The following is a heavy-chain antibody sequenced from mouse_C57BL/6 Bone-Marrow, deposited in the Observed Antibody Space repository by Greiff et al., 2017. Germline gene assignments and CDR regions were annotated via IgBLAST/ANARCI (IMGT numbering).Heavy chain of an antibody. CDR3: TTWSLLWCFDF. J-gene: IGHJ1*03. CDR2: IDPENGDT. V-gene: IGHV14-4*01. Sequence: VQLQQSGAELVRPGASVKLSCTASGFNIKDDYMHWVKQRPEQGLEWIGWIDPENGDTEYASKFQGKATITADTSSNTAYLQLSSLTSEDTAVDYSTTWSLLWCFDFGGTGTAVTVTA. CDR1: GFNIKDDY.